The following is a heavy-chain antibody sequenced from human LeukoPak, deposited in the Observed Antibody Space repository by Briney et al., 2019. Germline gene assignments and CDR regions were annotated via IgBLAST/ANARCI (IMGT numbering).Heavy chain of an antibody. CDR2: IIPIFGTA. CDR1: GGTFSSYA. J-gene: IGHJ4*02. D-gene: IGHD3-3*01. CDR3: ARGPTDFWSGYDGYYFDY. V-gene: IGHV1-69*06. Sequence: GASVKVSCKASGGTFSSYAISWVRQAPGQGLEWMGGIIPIFGTANYAQKFQGRVTITADKSTSTAYMELSSLRSEDTAVYYCARGPTDFWSGYDGYYFDYWGQGTLVTVSS.